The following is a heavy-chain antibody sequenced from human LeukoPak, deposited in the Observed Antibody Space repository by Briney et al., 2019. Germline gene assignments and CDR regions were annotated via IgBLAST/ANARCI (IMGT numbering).Heavy chain of an antibody. CDR1: GYTFTSYY. V-gene: IGHV1-46*01. J-gene: IGHJ4*02. CDR2: INPSGGST. CDR3: ASERGITGTTQPFDY. Sequence: GASVKVSCKASGYTFTSYYMHWVRQAPGQGLEWMGIINPSGGSTSYAQKFQGRVTITADESTSTAYMELSSLRSEDTAVYYCASERGITGTTQPFDYWGQGTLVTVSS. D-gene: IGHD1-7*01.